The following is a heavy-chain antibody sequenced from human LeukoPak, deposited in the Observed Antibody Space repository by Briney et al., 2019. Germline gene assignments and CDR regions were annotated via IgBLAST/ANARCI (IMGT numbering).Heavy chain of an antibody. D-gene: IGHD1-26*01. CDR3: ARVLEATTFDP. CDR1: GSTFSDYS. Sequence: GGSLRLSCAASGSTFSDYSMSWVRQAPGKGLDWVSSISRTSSYIYYAGSVKGRFTVSRDNAKNSLYLQMNSLRAEDTAVYYCARVLEATTFDPWGQGALVTVSS. CDR2: ISRTSSYI. V-gene: IGHV3-21*01. J-gene: IGHJ5*02.